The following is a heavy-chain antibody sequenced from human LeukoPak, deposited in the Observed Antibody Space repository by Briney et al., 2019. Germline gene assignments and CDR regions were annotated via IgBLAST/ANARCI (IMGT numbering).Heavy chain of an antibody. CDR2: ISGSGGST. CDR1: GFTFSSYA. Sequence: GGSLRLSCAAPGFTFSSYAMSWVRQAPGKGLEWVSAISGSGGSTYYADSVKGRFTISRDNSKNTLYLQMNSLRAEDTAVYYCAKSSSGDYDTGANWFDPWGQGTLVTVSS. J-gene: IGHJ5*02. CDR3: AKSSSGDYDTGANWFDP. D-gene: IGHD4-17*01. V-gene: IGHV3-23*01.